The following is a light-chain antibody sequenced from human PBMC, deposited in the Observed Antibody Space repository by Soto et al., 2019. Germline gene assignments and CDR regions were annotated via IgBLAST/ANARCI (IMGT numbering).Light chain of an antibody. CDR2: DVS. CDR1: SSDVGGYNY. CDR3: SSFTSSSTLV. Sequence: QSALTQPASVSGFPGQPITISCTGTSSDVGGYNYVSWYQQHPGKAPQFIIYDVSTRPSGVSNRFSGSKSGNTASLTIFGLQAEDEADYYCSSFTSSSTLVFGGGTKGTVL. J-gene: IGLJ2*01. V-gene: IGLV2-14*01.